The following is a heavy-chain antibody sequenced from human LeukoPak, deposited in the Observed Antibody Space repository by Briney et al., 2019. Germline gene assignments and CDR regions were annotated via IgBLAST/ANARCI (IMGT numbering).Heavy chain of an antibody. Sequence: ASVKVSCKASGYTFTSYGISWVRQAPGQGLEWMGWISAYNGNTNYAQKFQERVTITRDMSTSTAYMELSSLRSEDTAVYYCAAAIIAARAQGYMDVWGKGTTVTVSS. D-gene: IGHD6-6*01. CDR1: GYTFTSYG. CDR2: ISAYNGNT. V-gene: IGHV1-18*01. CDR3: AAAIIAARAQGYMDV. J-gene: IGHJ6*03.